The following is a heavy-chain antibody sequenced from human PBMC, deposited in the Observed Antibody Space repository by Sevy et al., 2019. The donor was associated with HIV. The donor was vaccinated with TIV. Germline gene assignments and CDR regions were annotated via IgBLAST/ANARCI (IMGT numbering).Heavy chain of an antibody. Sequence: SETLSLPCAVYGGSFSGYYWSWIRQPPGKGLEWVGEINHSGSTNYNPSLKSRVTISVDTSNNQFSLKLSSVTAADTAVYYCARHCSSSSCSHAFDIWGQGTMVTVSS. J-gene: IGHJ3*02. CDR1: GGSFSGYY. V-gene: IGHV4-34*01. CDR3: ARHCSSSSCSHAFDI. CDR2: INHSGST. D-gene: IGHD2-2*01.